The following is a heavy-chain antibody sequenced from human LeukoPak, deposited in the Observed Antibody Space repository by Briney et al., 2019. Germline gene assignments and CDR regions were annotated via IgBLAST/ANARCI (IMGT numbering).Heavy chain of an antibody. CDR2: ISYDGSNK. D-gene: IGHD4-11*01. J-gene: IGHJ6*02. Sequence: PGGSLRPSCAASGFTFSSYAMHWVRQAPGKGLEWVAVISYDGSNKYYADSVKGRFTISRDNSKNTLYLQMNSLRAEDTAVYYCARGPSNPYYYYYGMDVWGQGTTVTVSS. CDR1: GFTFSSYA. CDR3: ARGPSNPYYYYYGMDV. V-gene: IGHV3-30-3*01.